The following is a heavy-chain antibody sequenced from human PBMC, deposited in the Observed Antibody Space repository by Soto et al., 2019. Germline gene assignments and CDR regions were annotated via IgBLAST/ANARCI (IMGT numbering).Heavy chain of an antibody. D-gene: IGHD3-22*01. CDR3: ARPRYYYDSSGSVDY. CDR2: INPNSGGT. CDR1: GYTFTGYY. V-gene: IGHV1-2*02. J-gene: IGHJ4*02. Sequence: RASVKVSCKASGYTFTGYYMHWVRQAPGQGLEWMGWINPNSGGTNYAQKFQGRVTMTRDTSISTAYMELSRLRSDDTAVYYCARPRYYYDSSGSVDYWGQGTLVTVSS.